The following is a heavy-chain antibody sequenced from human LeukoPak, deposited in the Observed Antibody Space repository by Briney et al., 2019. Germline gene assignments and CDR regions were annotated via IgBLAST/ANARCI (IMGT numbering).Heavy chain of an antibody. CDR1: GFTFSSYG. CDR3: ARVGDYDILTGSPFDY. V-gene: IGHV3-21*01. Sequence: GGSLRLSCAASGFTFSSYGMHWVRQAPGKGLEWVSSISSSSSYIYYADSVKGRFTISRDNAKNSLYLQMNSLRAEDTAVYYCARVGDYDILTGSPFDYWGQGTLVTVSS. D-gene: IGHD3-9*01. CDR2: ISSSSSYI. J-gene: IGHJ4*02.